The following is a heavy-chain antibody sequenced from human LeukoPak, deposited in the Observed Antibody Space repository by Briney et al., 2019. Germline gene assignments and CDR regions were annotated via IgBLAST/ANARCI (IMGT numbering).Heavy chain of an antibody. CDR3: AKGSGSSGSYLAHDY. Sequence: ASVKVSCKASGYTFTSYYMHWVRQAPGQGLEWMGIINPSGGSTSYAQKFQGRVTITRDMSTTTVYLELSSLRSEDRAVYYCAKGSGSSGSYLAHDYWGQGTLVTVSS. D-gene: IGHD3-10*01. V-gene: IGHV1-46*01. J-gene: IGHJ4*02. CDR1: GYTFTSYY. CDR2: INPSGGST.